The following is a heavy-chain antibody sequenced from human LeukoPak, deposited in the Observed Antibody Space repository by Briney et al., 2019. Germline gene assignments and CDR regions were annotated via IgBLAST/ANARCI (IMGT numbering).Heavy chain of an antibody. CDR1: GFTFTIYA. D-gene: IGHD6-13*01. CDR2: ISSSSSYI. V-gene: IGHV3-21*01. Sequence: GGSLRLSCAASGFTFTIYAMTWVRQAPGKGLEWVSSISSSSSYIYYADSVKGRFTISRDNAKNSLYLQMNSLRAEDTAVYYCARDELRGAAAGYCRFDPWGQGTLVTVSS. J-gene: IGHJ5*02. CDR3: ARDELRGAAAGYCRFDP.